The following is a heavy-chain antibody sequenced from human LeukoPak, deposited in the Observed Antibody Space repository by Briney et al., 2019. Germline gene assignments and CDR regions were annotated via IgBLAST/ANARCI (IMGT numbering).Heavy chain of an antibody. CDR3: AKDDRRYCSSTSCLDSFDP. D-gene: IGHD2-2*01. CDR1: GFTFSSNG. CDR2: IRYDGSNK. Sequence: GGSLRLSCAASGFTFSSNGMHWVRQAPGKGLEWVAFIRYDGSNKYYADSVKGRFTISRDNSKNTLYLQMNSLRAEDTAVYYCAKDDRRYCSSTSCLDSFDPWGQGTLVTVSS. V-gene: IGHV3-30*02. J-gene: IGHJ5*02.